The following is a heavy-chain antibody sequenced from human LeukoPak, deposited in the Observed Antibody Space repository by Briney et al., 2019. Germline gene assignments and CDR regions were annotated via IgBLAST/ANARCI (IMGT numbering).Heavy chain of an antibody. V-gene: IGHV3-43D*03. J-gene: IGHJ6*02. CDR1: GFTFDDYA. CDR2: ISWDGGST. Sequence: GGSLRLSCAASGFTFDDYAMHWVRQPPGKGLEWVSLISWDGGSTYYADSVKGRFTISRDNSKNSLYLQMNSLRAEDIALYYCAKDPGSGSSNYYYGMDVWGQGTPVTVSS. CDR3: AKDPGSGSSNYYYGMDV. D-gene: IGHD1-26*01.